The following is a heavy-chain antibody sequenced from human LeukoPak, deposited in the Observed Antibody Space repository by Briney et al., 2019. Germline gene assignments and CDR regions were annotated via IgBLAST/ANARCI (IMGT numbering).Heavy chain of an antibody. J-gene: IGHJ4*02. D-gene: IGHD3-9*01. CDR3: ARDGVLRYFDWFFDY. Sequence: PGGSLRLSCAAPGFTFSSYAMHWVRQAPGKGLEWVAVISYDGSNKYYADSVKGRFTISRDNSKNTLYLQMNSLRAEDTAVYYCARDGVLRYFDWFFDYWGQGTLVTVSS. CDR2: ISYDGSNK. CDR1: GFTFSSYA. V-gene: IGHV3-30-3*01.